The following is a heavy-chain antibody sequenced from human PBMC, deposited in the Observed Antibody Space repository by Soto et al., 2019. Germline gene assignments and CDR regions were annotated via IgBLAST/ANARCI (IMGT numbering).Heavy chain of an antibody. Sequence: QVQLVQSGAEVKKPGASVKVSCKASGYTFTGYYMHWVRQAPGQGLEWMGWINPNSGGTNYAQKCQGRVTMTRDTSISTAYMELSRLRSDDTAVYYCARGGITIFGVVNNWFDPWGQGTLVTVSS. V-gene: IGHV1-2*02. D-gene: IGHD3-3*01. CDR3: ARGGITIFGVVNNWFDP. CDR2: INPNSGGT. J-gene: IGHJ5*02. CDR1: GYTFTGYY.